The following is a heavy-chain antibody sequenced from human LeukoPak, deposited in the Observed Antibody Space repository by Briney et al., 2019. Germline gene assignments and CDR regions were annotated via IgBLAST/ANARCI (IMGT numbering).Heavy chain of an antibody. D-gene: IGHD3-22*01. Sequence: SVKVSCKASGYTFSTYGISWVRQAPGQGLEWMGWISAYNGNTKYAQKLQGRVTMTTDTSTTTAYMELRSLRSDDTAVYYCARANYYYDSSGQGAFDIWGQGTMITVPS. V-gene: IGHV1-18*01. J-gene: IGHJ3*02. CDR1: GYTFSTYG. CDR3: ARANYYYDSSGQGAFDI. CDR2: ISAYNGNT.